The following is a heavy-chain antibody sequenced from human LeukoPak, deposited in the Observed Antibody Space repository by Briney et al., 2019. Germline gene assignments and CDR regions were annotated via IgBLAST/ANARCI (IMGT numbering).Heavy chain of an antibody. V-gene: IGHV3-74*01. CDR1: GFTFSSYW. J-gene: IGHJ6*03. CDR3: ARELGDYYYYMGV. CDR2: INSDGSST. D-gene: IGHD3-10*01. Sequence: AGGSLRLSCAASGFTFSSYWMHWVRQAPGKGLVWVSRINSDGSSTSYADSEKGRFTISRDNAKNTLSLQMNSLRAEDTAVYYCARELGDYYYYMGVWGKGTTVTVSS.